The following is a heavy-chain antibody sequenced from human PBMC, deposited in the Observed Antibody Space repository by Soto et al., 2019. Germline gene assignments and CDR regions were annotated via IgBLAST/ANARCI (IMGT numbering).Heavy chain of an antibody. CDR3: ARAGIAVAGNEGNYYYYYGRDV. J-gene: IGHJ6*01. CDR2: IWYDGSNK. CDR1: GFTFSSYG. V-gene: IGHV3-33*01. Sequence: QVQLVESGGGVVQPGRSLRLSCAASGFTFSSYGMHWVRQAPGKGLEWVAVIWYDGSNKYYADSVKGRFTISRDNSKNTLYLQMNSLRAEDSAVYYCARAGIAVAGNEGNYYYYYGRDVWGQGTTVTVSS. D-gene: IGHD6-19*01.